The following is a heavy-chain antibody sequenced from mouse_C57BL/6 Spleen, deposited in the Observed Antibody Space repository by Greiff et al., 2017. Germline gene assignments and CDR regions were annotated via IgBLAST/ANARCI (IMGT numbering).Heavy chain of an antibody. Sequence: VKLQESGPELVKPGASVKISCKASGYAFSSSWMNWVKQRPGKGLEWIGRIHPGDGDTNYNGKFKGKATLTADKSSSTAYMQLSSLTSEDSAVYFCARYYYGSSYWYFDVWGTGTTVTVSS. CDR1: GYAFSSSW. J-gene: IGHJ1*03. CDR2: IHPGDGDT. CDR3: ARYYYGSSYWYFDV. D-gene: IGHD1-1*01. V-gene: IGHV1-82*01.